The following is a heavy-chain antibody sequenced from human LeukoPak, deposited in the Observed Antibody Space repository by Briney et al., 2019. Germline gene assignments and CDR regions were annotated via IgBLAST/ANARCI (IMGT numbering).Heavy chain of an antibody. CDR1: GFTVSSNY. CDR3: ARVEWINWHYNYFDY. D-gene: IGHD1-7*01. J-gene: IGHJ4*02. CDR2: IYSGGST. Sequence: GGSLRLSCAASGFTVSSNYMTWVRQAPGKGLEWVSVIYSGGSTYYADSVKGRFTFSRDNSKNMVYLQMNSLRAEDTAVYYCARVEWINWHYNYFDYWGQGTLVTVSS. V-gene: IGHV3-53*01.